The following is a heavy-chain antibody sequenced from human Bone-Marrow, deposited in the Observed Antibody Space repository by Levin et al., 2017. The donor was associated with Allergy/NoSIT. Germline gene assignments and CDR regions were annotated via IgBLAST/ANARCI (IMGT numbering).Heavy chain of an antibody. CDR2: ISNDGSNT. J-gene: IGHJ4*02. CDR1: GFTFSHYG. D-gene: IGHD4-17*01. CDR3: VKDRDDFGNYYFDY. Sequence: GGSLRLSCAASGFTFSHYGMHWVRQAPGKGLEWVAVISNDGSNTDYAASVKGRLTISRDNSKTTLYLQMNSLRPDDTAVYYCVKDRDDFGNYYFDYWGRGTLVAVSS. V-gene: IGHV3-30*18.